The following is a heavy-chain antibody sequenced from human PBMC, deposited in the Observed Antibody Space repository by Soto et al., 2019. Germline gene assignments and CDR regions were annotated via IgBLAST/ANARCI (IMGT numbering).Heavy chain of an antibody. Sequence: ASETLSLTCTVSGDSISSYSWSWIRQPPGKGLEWIGNIHYNGNTKYSPSLKSRVTMSVDTSKNHFSLKLSSVTAADTAVYYCARRYGVYFDYWGQGTLVTVSS. J-gene: IGHJ4*02. V-gene: IGHV4-59*08. D-gene: IGHD4-17*01. CDR1: GDSISSYS. CDR3: ARRYGVYFDY. CDR2: IHYNGNT.